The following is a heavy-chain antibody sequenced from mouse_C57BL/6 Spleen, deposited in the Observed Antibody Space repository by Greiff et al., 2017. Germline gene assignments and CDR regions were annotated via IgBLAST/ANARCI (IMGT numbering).Heavy chain of an antibody. J-gene: IGHJ1*03. CDR1: GYSITSGYY. D-gene: IGHD1-1*01. CDR2: ISYDGSN. V-gene: IGHV3-6*01. CDR3: ASYYGSSYWYFDV. Sequence: EVKLMESGPGLVKPSQSLSLTCSVTGYSITSGYYWNWIRQFPGNKLEWMGYISYDGSNNYNPSLKNRISITLDTSKNQFFLKLNSVTTEDTATYYCASYYGSSYWYFDVWGTGTTVTVSS.